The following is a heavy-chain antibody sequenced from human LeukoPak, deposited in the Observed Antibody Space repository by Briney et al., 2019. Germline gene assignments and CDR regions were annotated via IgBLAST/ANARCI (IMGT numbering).Heavy chain of an antibody. J-gene: IGHJ6*02. D-gene: IGHD1-26*01. CDR2: IDPSDSYT. CDR1: GYSFISYW. V-gene: IGHV5-10-1*01. CDR3: ARHFLGELPDMDV. Sequence: GESLQISCQGSGYSFISYWIGWVRQMPGKGLEWMGRIDPSDSYTKYSPSFQGHVTISGDESISTAYLQWSSLKASDTAMYYCARHFLGELPDMDVWGQGTTVTVSS.